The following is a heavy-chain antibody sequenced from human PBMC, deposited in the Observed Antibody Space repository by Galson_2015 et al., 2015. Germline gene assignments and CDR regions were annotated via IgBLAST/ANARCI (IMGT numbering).Heavy chain of an antibody. Sequence: SLRLSCAASGFTFSSYGMHWVRQAPGKGLEWVADIRYDGSNRYYADSVKGRFTISRDNSKNTLYLQMNSLRAEDTAVYYCARDQILCDDHDRFVYWGQGALVPVS. D-gene: IGHD1-1*01. CDR3: ARDQILCDDHDRFVY. J-gene: IGHJ4*02. CDR2: IRYDGSNR. V-gene: IGHV3-33*01. CDR1: GFTFSSYG.